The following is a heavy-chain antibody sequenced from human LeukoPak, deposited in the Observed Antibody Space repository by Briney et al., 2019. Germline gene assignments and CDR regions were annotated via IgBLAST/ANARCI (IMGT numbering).Heavy chain of an antibody. D-gene: IGHD2-15*01. CDR2: IIPIFGTA. CDR3: ARGGDTFVVVVAATLGFQNWFDP. J-gene: IGHJ5*02. V-gene: IGHV1-69*06. CDR1: GGTFSSYA. Sequence: ASVKVSCKASGGTFSSYAISWVRQAPGQGLEWMGGIIPIFGTANYAQKFQGRVTITADKSTSTAYMELSSLRSEDTAVYYCARGGDTFVVVVAATLGFQNWFDPWGQGTLVTVSS.